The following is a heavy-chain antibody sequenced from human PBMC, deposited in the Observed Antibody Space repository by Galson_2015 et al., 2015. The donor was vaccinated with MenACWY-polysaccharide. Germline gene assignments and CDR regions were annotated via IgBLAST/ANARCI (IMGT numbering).Heavy chain of an antibody. CDR3: ARAKAYYDSSGYHNWFDP. Sequence: SLRLSCAASGFTFSDYYMSWIRQAPGKGLEWVSYISSSGSTIYYADSVKGRFTISRDDAKYSLYLQMNSLRAEDTAVYYCARAKAYYDSSGYHNWFDPWGQGTLVTVSS. J-gene: IGHJ5*02. CDR2: ISSSGSTI. CDR1: GFTFSDYY. V-gene: IGHV3-11*01. D-gene: IGHD3-22*01.